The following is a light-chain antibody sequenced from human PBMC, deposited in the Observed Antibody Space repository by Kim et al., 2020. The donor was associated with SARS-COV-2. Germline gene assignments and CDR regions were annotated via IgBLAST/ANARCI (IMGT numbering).Light chain of an antibody. CDR2: QDR. J-gene: IGLJ1*01. Sequence: VSPGQTASITCSGDKLGDKYTSWYQQKPGQSPVVVIYQDRKRPSGIPERFSGSNSGNTATLTISGTQAMDEANYYCQAWDSSTSYVFGTGTKVTVL. CDR3: QAWDSSTSYV. CDR1: KLGDKY. V-gene: IGLV3-1*01.